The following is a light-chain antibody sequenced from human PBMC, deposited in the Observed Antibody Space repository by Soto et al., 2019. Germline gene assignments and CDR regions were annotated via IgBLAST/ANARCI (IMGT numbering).Light chain of an antibody. CDR3: QQFHSTTYT. CDR1: PSLFLSSNTENS. CDR2: WAS. V-gene: IGKV4-1*01. Sequence: IVMTQSPDSLAASLGETATINCKSSPSLFLSSNTENSLAWYRQKLGQPPMLLIYWASIRESGVPDRFSVSGSGTDFSLTITSLQAEDVAVYYCQQFHSTTYTFGNGTKLEIK. J-gene: IGKJ2*01.